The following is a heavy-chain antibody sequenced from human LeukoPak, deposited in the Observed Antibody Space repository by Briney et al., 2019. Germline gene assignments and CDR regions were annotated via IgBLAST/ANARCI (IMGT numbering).Heavy chain of an antibody. CDR1: GFTFDDYA. J-gene: IGHJ4*02. CDR3: AKAAYCSSTSCYFDY. V-gene: IGHV3-9*03. Sequence: GGSLRLSCAASGFTFDDYAMHWARQAPGKGLEWVSGISWNSGSIGYADSVKGRFTISRDNAKNSLYLQMNNLRAEDMALYYCAKAAYCSSTSCYFDYWGQGTLVTVSS. D-gene: IGHD2-2*01. CDR2: ISWNSGSI.